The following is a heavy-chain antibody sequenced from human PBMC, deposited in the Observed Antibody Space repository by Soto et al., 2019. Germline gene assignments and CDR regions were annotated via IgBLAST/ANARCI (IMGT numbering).Heavy chain of an antibody. CDR3: AGVASYYCDSSGYFDY. Sequence: QVQLVQSGAEVKKPGASVKVSCKASGYTFTSYGISWVRRAPGQGLEWMGWISAYNGNTNYAQKLQGRVTMTTDTSPSQAYMELRSLRSDDTAVYYCAGVASYYCDSSGYFDYWGQGTLVTVSS. CDR1: GYTFTSYG. V-gene: IGHV1-18*01. D-gene: IGHD3-22*01. CDR2: ISAYNGNT. J-gene: IGHJ4*02.